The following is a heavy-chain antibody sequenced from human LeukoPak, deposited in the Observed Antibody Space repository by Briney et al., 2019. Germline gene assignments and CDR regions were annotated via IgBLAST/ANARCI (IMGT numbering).Heavy chain of an antibody. Sequence: GGSLRLSCAASGFTFSSYWMHWVRQAPGKGLVWVSRINSDGSVTSYADSVKGRFTISRDNAENTLYLQMNSLRAEDTAVYYCSGIAVAGIYWGQGTLVTVSS. V-gene: IGHV3-74*01. D-gene: IGHD6-19*01. CDR2: INSDGSVT. J-gene: IGHJ4*02. CDR1: GFTFSSYW. CDR3: SGIAVAGIY.